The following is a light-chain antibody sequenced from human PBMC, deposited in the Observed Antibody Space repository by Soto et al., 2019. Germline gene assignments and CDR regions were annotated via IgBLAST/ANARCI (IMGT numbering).Light chain of an antibody. CDR2: GAF. V-gene: IGKV3-20*01. CDR3: QQYGNSIPIT. Sequence: EVVLTQPPCTLSLSPGERATLSCRAIQSISTSFLAWYQQKPGQAPRLLIYGAFSRATGIPDRFSGSGSGTDFTLTISRLEPEDFAVYYCQQYGNSIPITFGQGTRLEIK. J-gene: IGKJ5*01. CDR1: QSISTSF.